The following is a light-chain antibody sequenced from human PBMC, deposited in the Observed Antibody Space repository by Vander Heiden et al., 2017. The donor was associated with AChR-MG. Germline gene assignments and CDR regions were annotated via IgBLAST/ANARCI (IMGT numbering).Light chain of an antibody. CDR2: CAS. CDR1: QSVSSSY. CDR3: QQYGSSPQT. V-gene: IGKV3-20*01. Sequence: EIVLTQSPGPLSLSPGERATLSCRASQSVSSSYLAWYQQKPGQAPRLLIYCASGRATGIPDRFSGSGSGTDFTLTISRLEPEDFAVYYCQQYGSSPQTFGQGTKVEIK. J-gene: IGKJ1*01.